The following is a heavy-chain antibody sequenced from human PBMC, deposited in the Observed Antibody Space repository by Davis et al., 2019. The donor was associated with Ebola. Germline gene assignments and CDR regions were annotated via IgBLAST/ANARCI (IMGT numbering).Heavy chain of an antibody. CDR2: INHSGST. CDR3: ASVGYSNRESEY. J-gene: IGHJ4*02. V-gene: IGHV4-34*01. CDR1: GGSFSDYY. D-gene: IGHD3-22*01. Sequence: MPGGSLRLSCAVYGGSFSDYYWSWIRQPPGKGLEWIGEINHSGSTNYNPSLKSRVTISVDTSKTQFSLKLSSVTAADTAVYYCASVGYSNRESEYWGLGTLVTVSS.